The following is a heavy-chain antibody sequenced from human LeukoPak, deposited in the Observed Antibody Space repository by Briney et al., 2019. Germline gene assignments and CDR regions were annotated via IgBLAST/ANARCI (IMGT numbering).Heavy chain of an antibody. Sequence: MGIIYPGDSDTRYSPPFQGQVTISADKSISTAYLQWSSLKASDTAMYYCARRFLRGGNFDYWGQGTLVTVSS. CDR2: IYPGDSDT. V-gene: IGHV5-51*01. D-gene: IGHD3-16*01. CDR3: ARRFLRGGNFDY. J-gene: IGHJ4*02.